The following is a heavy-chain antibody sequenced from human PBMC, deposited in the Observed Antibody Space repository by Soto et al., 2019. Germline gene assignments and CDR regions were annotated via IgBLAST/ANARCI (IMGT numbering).Heavy chain of an antibody. J-gene: IGHJ4*02. CDR2: IWQDGSEK. CDR1: GFTFSTYW. D-gene: IGHD1-26*01. CDR3: AKDRKSGGATYFDY. V-gene: IGHV3-7*01. Sequence: GGSLRLSCAASGFTFSTYWMSWVRQAPGKGLEWVATIWQDGSEKHCVDSVKGRFTISRDNSKNTLYLQMNSLRAEDTAVYYCAKDRKSGGATYFDYWGQGTRVTASS.